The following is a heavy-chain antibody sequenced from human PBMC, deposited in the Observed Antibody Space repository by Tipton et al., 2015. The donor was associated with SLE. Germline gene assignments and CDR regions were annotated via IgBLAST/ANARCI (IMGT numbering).Heavy chain of an antibody. CDR3: AREHISSLRDAFEV. V-gene: IGHV4-59*01. J-gene: IGHJ3*01. CDR2: IHYTGST. CDR1: GFSFSSYY. D-gene: IGHD2-15*01. Sequence: TLSLTCTVSGFSFSSYYWSWIRQPPGKGLEWIGYIHYTGSTEYNPSLKSRVTISVDTSKNQFNLKPRSVTVVDTAMYYCAREHISSLRDAFEVWGQGTMVTVS.